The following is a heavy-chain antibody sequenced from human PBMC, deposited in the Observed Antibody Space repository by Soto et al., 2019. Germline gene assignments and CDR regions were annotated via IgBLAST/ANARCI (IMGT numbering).Heavy chain of an antibody. D-gene: IGHD5-18*01. CDR3: ASVNSYGYYFDY. CDR1: GGSISSYY. J-gene: IGHJ4*02. V-gene: IGHV4-59*08. CDR2: IYYSGST. Sequence: SETLSLTCTVSGGSISSYYWSWIRQPPGKGLEWIGYIYYSGSTNYNPSLKSRVTISVDTSKNQFSLKLSSVTAADTAVYYCASVNSYGYYFDYWGQGTLVTVSS.